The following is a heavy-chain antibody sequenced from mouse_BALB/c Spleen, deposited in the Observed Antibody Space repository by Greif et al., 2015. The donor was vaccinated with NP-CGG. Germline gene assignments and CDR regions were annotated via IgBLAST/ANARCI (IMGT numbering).Heavy chain of an antibody. Sequence: VQLQQSGAELAKPGASVKMSCKASGYTFTSYWMHWVKQRPGQGLEWIGYINPSTGYTEYNQKFKDKATLTADKSSSTAYMQLSSLTSEDSAVYYCAMIYYAANYYFDYWGQGTTLTVSS. J-gene: IGHJ2*01. CDR3: AMIYYAANYYFDY. V-gene: IGHV1-7*01. D-gene: IGHD2-1*01. CDR1: GYTFTSYW. CDR2: INPSTGYT.